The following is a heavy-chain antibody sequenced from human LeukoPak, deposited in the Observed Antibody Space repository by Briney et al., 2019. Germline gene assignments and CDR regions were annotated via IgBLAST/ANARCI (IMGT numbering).Heavy chain of an antibody. V-gene: IGHV3-23*01. Sequence: GGSLRLSCAASGFTFSSYAMSWVRQAPGKGLEWVSAISGSGGSTYYADSVKGRFTISRDNSKNTLYLQMNSLRVEDTAVYYCAKRPRDYDFWSGYDYYFDYWGQGTLVTVSS. J-gene: IGHJ4*02. CDR1: GFTFSSYA. D-gene: IGHD3-3*01. CDR3: AKRPRDYDFWSGYDYYFDY. CDR2: ISGSGGST.